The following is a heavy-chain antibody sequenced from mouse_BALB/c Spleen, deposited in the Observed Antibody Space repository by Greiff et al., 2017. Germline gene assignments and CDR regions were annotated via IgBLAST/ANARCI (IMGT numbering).Heavy chain of an antibody. J-gene: IGHJ2*01. CDR3: ARSSYGSSYD. V-gene: IGHV3-2*02. CDR1: GYSITSDYA. Sequence: EVQLQQSGPGLVKPSQSLSLTCTVTGYSITSDYAWYWIRQFPGNKLEWMGYISYSGSTSYNPSPKSRISITRDTSKNQFFLQLNSVTTEDTATYYCARSSYGSSYDWGQGTTLTVSS. CDR2: ISYSGST. D-gene: IGHD1-1*01.